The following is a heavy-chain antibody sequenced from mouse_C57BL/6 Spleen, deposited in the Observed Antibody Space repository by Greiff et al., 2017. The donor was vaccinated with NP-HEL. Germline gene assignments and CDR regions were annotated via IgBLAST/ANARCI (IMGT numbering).Heavy chain of an antibody. Sequence: QVQLQQPGAELVKPGASVKMSCKASGYTFTSYWITWVKQRPGQGLEWIGDIYPGSGSTNYNEKFKSKATLTVDTSSSTAYMQLSSLTSEDSAVYYCARLGVAYEGFAYWGQGTLVTVSA. V-gene: IGHV1-55*01. CDR1: GYTFTSYW. CDR3: ARLGVAYEGFAY. D-gene: IGHD1-1*01. J-gene: IGHJ3*01. CDR2: IYPGSGST.